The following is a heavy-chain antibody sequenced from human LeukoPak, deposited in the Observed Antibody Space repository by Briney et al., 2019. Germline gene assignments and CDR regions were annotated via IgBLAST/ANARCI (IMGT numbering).Heavy chain of an antibody. Sequence: TSETLSLTCTVSGYSISSGYYWGWIRQPPGKGLEWIGSIYHSGSTYYNPSLKSRVTISVDTSKNQFSLKLSSVTAADTAVYYCARKRIVGATNRDAFDIWGQGTMVTVSS. CDR2: IYHSGST. D-gene: IGHD1-26*01. J-gene: IGHJ3*02. V-gene: IGHV4-38-2*02. CDR1: GYSISSGYY. CDR3: ARKRIVGATNRDAFDI.